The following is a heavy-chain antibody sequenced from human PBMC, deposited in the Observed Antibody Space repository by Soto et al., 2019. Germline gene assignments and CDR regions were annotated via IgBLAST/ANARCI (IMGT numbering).Heavy chain of an antibody. CDR1: SGPSSSHN. J-gene: IGHJ6*02. CDR3: VRQGRGTLHGLVDV. CDR2: VYNTGGT. D-gene: IGHD3-10*01. Sequence: QVQLQQSGPGLVKPSETLSLTCTVSSGPSSSHNCGWIRQSPGRGLEWIGYVYNTGGTSYNPSLKSRVTISADTPANHISLTLSFVTAADTAIYDCVRQGRGTLHGLVDVWGQGTTVSVSS. V-gene: IGHV4-59*08.